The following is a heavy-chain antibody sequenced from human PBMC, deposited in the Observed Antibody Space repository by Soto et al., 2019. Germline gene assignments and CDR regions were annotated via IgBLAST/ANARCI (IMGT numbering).Heavy chain of an antibody. J-gene: IGHJ4*02. CDR2: ISGSGGST. V-gene: IGHV3-23*01. CDR1: GFTFSSYA. D-gene: IGHD3-22*01. Sequence: GGSLRLSCAASGFTFSSYAMSWVRQAPGKGLEWVSAISGSGGSTYYADSVKGRFTISRDNSKNTLYLQMNSLRAEDTAVYYCAKDLADSGYDYYYDSSGYQASSFDYWGQGTLVTV. CDR3: AKDLADSGYDYYYDSSGYQASSFDY.